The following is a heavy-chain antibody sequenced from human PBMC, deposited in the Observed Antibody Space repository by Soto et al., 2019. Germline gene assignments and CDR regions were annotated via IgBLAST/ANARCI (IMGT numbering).Heavy chain of an antibody. CDR1: GYNFFDYG. J-gene: IGHJ4*03. Sequence: QIQLVQSGAEVKKPWAAVKVSCKESGYNFFDYGVSWVRHAPGQGLEWMGWVSPKRGNTDYARKVQGRVTMTTDISTSTAYMDLRGLISDDTGVYYCARGRTVSSIGPLLVWGHGTLVSVSS. V-gene: IGHV1-18*01. CDR3: ARGRTVSSIGPLLV. CDR2: VSPKRGNT. D-gene: IGHD1-1*01.